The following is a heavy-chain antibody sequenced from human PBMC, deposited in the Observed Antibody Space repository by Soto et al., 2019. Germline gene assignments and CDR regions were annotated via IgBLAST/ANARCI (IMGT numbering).Heavy chain of an antibody. CDR2: IYYSRST. CDR1: GGSISSGGYY. CDR3: ARGGGEYYGSGTNLDY. V-gene: IGHV4-31*01. J-gene: IGHJ4*02. Sequence: QVQLQESGPGLVKPSQTLSLTCTVSGGSISSGGYYWSWIRQPPGKGLEWIGYIYYSRSTYYNPSLKSPVTRPGDTAKNQCARKLSSVTAADTAVDDGARGGGEYYGSGTNLDYWGQGTLVTVSS. D-gene: IGHD3-10*01.